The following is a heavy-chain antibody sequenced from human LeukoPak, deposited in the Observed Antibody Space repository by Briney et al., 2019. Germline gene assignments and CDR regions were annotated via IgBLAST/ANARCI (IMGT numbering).Heavy chain of an antibody. CDR3: ARVRHYGDFNYFDY. J-gene: IGHJ4*02. V-gene: IGHV4-61*02. Sequence: SETLSLTCTVSGYSISSGYYWGWIRQSAGKGLEWIGRIYTSGSTNYNPSLKSRVTISVDTSKNQFSLKLSSVTAADTAVYYCARVRHYGDFNYFDYWGQGTLVTVSS. CDR2: IYTSGST. D-gene: IGHD4-17*01. CDR1: GYSISSGYY.